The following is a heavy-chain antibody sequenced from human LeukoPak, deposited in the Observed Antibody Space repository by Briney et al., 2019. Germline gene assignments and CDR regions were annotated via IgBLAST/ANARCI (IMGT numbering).Heavy chain of an antibody. CDR1: GGSISSSSYY. J-gene: IGHJ4*02. CDR2: IYYSGST. D-gene: IGHD3-22*01. Sequence: SETLSLTCTVSGGSISSSSYYWGWIRQPPGKGLEWIGSIYYSGSTYYNPSLKSRVTISVDTSKNQFSLKLSSVTAADTAVYYCARAPYDSSGYYNLYYIDYWGQGTLVTVSS. CDR3: ARAPYDSSGYYNLYYIDY. V-gene: IGHV4-39*07.